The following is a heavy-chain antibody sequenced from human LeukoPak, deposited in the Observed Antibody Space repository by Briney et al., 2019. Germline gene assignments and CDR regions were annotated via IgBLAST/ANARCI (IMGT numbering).Heavy chain of an antibody. CDR3: ARADFWSGYSAY. Sequence: SETLSLTCTVSGGSISSGDYYWSCIRQPPGKGLEWIGYIYYSGSTYYNPSLKSRVTISVDTSKNQFSLKLSSVTAADTAVYYCARADFWSGYSAYWGQGTLVTVSS. CDR2: IYYSGST. V-gene: IGHV4-30-4*08. J-gene: IGHJ4*02. D-gene: IGHD3-3*01. CDR1: GGSISSGDYY.